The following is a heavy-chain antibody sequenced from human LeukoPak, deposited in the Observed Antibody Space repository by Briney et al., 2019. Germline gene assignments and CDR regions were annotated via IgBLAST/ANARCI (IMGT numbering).Heavy chain of an antibody. J-gene: IGHJ4*02. CDR2: ISSRGANK. CDR1: GFMFEKYT. Sequence: GGSLTLSCAASGFMFEKYTMNWVRQTPGKGLEWLAGISSRGANKYYADSVKGRFTISRDNSRATMYLQMNSLRAADTAVYYCAKDFEPDGKWDVDYWGQGTLVTVSS. CDR3: AKDFEPDGKWDVDY. D-gene: IGHD1-26*01. V-gene: IGHV3-23*01.